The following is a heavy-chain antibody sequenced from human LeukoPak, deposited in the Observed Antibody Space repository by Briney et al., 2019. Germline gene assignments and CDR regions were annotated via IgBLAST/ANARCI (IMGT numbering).Heavy chain of an antibody. CDR2: ISGSGGST. D-gene: IGHD6-19*01. J-gene: IGHJ4*02. CDR3: AKAPTSSGWYG. Sequence: SGGSLRLSCAASGFTFSSYAMSWVRQAPGKGLEWVSAISGSGGSTYYADSVKGRFTISRDNSKNTLYLQMNSLGAEDTAVYYCAKAPTSSGWYGWGQGTLVTVSS. CDR1: GFTFSSYA. V-gene: IGHV3-23*01.